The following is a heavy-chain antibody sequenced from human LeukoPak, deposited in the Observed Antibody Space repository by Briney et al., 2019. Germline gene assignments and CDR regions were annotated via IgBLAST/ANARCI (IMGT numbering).Heavy chain of an antibody. CDR3: ARLRGGIYSSRDAFDI. Sequence: ASVKVSCRASGYTFTTNGISWARQAPGQGLEWMAWISPDNGDTKYAQEFQGRLTVTTDTSTSPAYMELRSLRSDDTAVYYCARLRGGIYSSRDAFDIWGQGTMVTVSS. J-gene: IGHJ3*02. CDR2: ISPDNGDT. V-gene: IGHV1-18*04. CDR1: GYTFTTNG. D-gene: IGHD6-19*01.